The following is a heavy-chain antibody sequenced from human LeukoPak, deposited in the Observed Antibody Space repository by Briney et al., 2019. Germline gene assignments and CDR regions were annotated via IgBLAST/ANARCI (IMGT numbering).Heavy chain of an antibody. CDR1: GFSFSTYW. CDR3: ARDPESSSFDL. V-gene: IGHV3-7*01. CDR2: IDQGGSVR. Sequence: GGSLRLSCAASGFSFSTYWMSWVRQTPEKGLEFVANIDQGGSVRNYMDSLKGRCTISRDNAKKSLYLEVNSLRADDTAVYYCARDPESSSFDLWGRGALVTVSS. J-gene: IGHJ4*02. D-gene: IGHD6-13*01.